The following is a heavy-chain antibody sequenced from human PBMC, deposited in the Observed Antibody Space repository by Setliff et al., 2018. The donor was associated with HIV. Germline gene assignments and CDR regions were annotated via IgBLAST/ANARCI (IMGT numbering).Heavy chain of an antibody. J-gene: IGHJ4*02. Sequence: SETLSLTCTVSAASIRSHYWSWIRQSPGKGLEWIGNFYYTGSTDYDPSFKSRVTISLDKSNNQISLNLSSATAADTAVYYCARHTVFVRYFDHWGQGMLVTVSS. CDR2: FYYTGST. CDR3: ARHTVFVRYFDH. V-gene: IGHV4-59*11. CDR1: AASIRSHY. D-gene: IGHD2-2*02.